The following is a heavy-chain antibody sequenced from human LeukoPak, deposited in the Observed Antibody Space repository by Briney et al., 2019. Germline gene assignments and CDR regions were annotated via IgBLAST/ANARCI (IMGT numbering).Heavy chain of an antibody. V-gene: IGHV3-23*01. CDR2: ISGSGGST. Sequence: GGSLRLSCAASGFTFSSFGMSWVRQAPGKGLEWVSAISGSGGSTYNADSVKGRFTISRDNSKNTLYLQMNSLRAEDTAVYYCAKCILTGYYKGYMDVWGKGPRSPSP. CDR3: AKCILTGYYKGYMDV. CDR1: GFTFSSFG. D-gene: IGHD3-9*01. J-gene: IGHJ6*03.